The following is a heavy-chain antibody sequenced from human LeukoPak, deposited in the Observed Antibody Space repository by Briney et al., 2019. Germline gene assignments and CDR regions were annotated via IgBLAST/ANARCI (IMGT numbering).Heavy chain of an antibody. J-gene: IGHJ4*02. CDR3: ARQASQPGIAAAGTLDY. Sequence: GESLKISCKGSGYSFTSYWIGWVRQMPGKGLEWMGRIDPSDSYTNYSPSSQGHVTISADKSISTAYLQWSSLKASDTAMYYCARQASQPGIAAAGTLDYWGQGTLVTVSS. V-gene: IGHV5-10-1*01. CDR2: IDPSDSYT. D-gene: IGHD6-13*01. CDR1: GYSFTSYW.